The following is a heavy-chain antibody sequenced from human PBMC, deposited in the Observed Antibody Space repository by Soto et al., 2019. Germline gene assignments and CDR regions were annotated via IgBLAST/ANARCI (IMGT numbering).Heavy chain of an antibody. D-gene: IGHD6-13*01. J-gene: IGHJ4*02. CDR1: GGSISSYY. CDR2: IYYSGST. Sequence: QVQLQESGPGLVKPSDTLSLTCTVSGGSISSYYWSWIRQPPGKGLEWIGYIYYSGSTNYNPSLNRRVTLSVDTSKNQFSLTLSSVTAADTAVYYCARSRLSFRFDYWGQGTLVTVSS. V-gene: IGHV4-59*01. CDR3: ARSRLSFRFDY.